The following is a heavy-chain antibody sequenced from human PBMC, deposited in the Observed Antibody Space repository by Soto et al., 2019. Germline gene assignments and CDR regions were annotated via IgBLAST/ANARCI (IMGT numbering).Heavy chain of an antibody. CDR2: ISISGNTI. CDR3: AEDLTGITGG. D-gene: IGHD1-7*01. CDR1: GITFNSYE. J-gene: IGHJ4*02. V-gene: IGHV3-48*03. Sequence: EVQLVESGGGLVQPGGSLRLSCAASGITFNSYEMNWVRQAPGKGLEWVSYISISGNTINYADSVKGRFTISRDNAKNSLYLQMNSLRVEDTAIYYCAEDLTGITGGWGQGTLVTVSS.